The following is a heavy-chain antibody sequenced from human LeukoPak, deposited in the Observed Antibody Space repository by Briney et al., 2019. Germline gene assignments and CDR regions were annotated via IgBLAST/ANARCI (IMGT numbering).Heavy chain of an antibody. V-gene: IGHV3-21*01. CDR2: ISSSSSYI. CDR3: ARVATIFGVVNYYMDV. D-gene: IGHD3-3*01. CDR1: GFTFSSYS. J-gene: IGHJ6*03. Sequence: GGSLRLSCAASGFTFSSYSMNWVRQAPGKGLEWVSSISSSSSYIYYADSVKGRFTISRDNAKNSLYLQMNSLRAEDTAVYYCARVATIFGVVNYYMDVWGKGTTVTVSS.